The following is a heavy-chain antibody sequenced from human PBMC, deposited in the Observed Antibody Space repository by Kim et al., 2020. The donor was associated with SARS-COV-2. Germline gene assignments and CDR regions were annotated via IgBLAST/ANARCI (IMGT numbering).Heavy chain of an antibody. CDR2: INPNTGAT. D-gene: IGHD6-13*01. J-gene: IGHJ4*01. V-gene: IGHV1-2*06. CDR3: ARARSSNLNLDFVY. CDR1: GYTFTDCF. Sequence: ASVKVSCKPSGYTFTDCFLHWVRQAPGQGLEWMGRINPNTGATTYAQKFQGRVTLTRDTSVSTAYLDLRRLRSDDTAVYFCARARSSNLNLDFVYWGTEPWSPSPQ.